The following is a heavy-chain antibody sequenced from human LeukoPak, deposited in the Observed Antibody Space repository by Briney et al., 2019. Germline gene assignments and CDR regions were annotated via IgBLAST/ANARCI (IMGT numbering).Heavy chain of an antibody. J-gene: IGHJ4*02. CDR1: RFTFSTYA. V-gene: IGHV3-30*04. Sequence: PGRSLRLSCAASRFTFSTYAMHWVRQAPGKGLEWVAVISYDGTNKNHADSVKGRFTISRDNSKNTLYLQMNSLRAEDTAVYYCTRGPGYHDSSYLDYWGQGTLVTVSS. CDR3: TRGPGYHDSSYLDY. D-gene: IGHD3-22*01. CDR2: ISYDGTNK.